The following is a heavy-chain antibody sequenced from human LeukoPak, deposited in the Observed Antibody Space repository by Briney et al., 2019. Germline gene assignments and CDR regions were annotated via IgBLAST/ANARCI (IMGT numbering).Heavy chain of an antibody. CDR2: ITPDGGGT. V-gene: IGHV3-64*01. CDR3: ARLLSSGSTRRIYEY. Sequence: GGSLRLSCAASGSTFSGYPMHWVRQAPGKGLEYVSAITPDGGGTYYASSVRGRFTISRDNSMNTLYLQMGGLRDEDMAVYYCARLLSSGSTRRIYEYWGQGTLVTVSS. CDR1: GSTFSGYP. D-gene: IGHD6-6*01. J-gene: IGHJ4*02.